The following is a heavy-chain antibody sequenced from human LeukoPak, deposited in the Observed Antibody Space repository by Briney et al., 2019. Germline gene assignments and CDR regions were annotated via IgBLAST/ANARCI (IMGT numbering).Heavy chain of an antibody. J-gene: IGHJ4*02. D-gene: IGHD5-18*01. V-gene: IGHV4-39*01. CDR3: ARPVDTAMSYFDY. Sequence: PSETLSLTCTVSGGSISSSSYYWGWIRQPPGKGLEWIGSIYYSGSTYYNPSLKSRVTISADTSKNQFSLKLSSVTAADTAVYYCARPVDTAMSYFDYWGQGTLVTVSS. CDR2: IYYSGST. CDR1: GGSISSSSYY.